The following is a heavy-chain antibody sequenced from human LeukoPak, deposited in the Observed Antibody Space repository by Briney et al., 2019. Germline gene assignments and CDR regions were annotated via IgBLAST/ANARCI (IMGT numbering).Heavy chain of an antibody. CDR2: ISSGSSAI. J-gene: IGHJ4*02. Sequence: GGSLRLSCEASGFTFTTYSMTWVRQAPGKGLEWVSIISSGSSAIFSADALKGRFTISRDDAKNLLYLDMNSLRAEDTAVYYCAKYAMRETFFGDYWGQGTLVTVSS. CDR1: GFTFTTYS. V-gene: IGHV3-21*01. CDR3: AKYAMRETFFGDY. D-gene: IGHD3-3*01.